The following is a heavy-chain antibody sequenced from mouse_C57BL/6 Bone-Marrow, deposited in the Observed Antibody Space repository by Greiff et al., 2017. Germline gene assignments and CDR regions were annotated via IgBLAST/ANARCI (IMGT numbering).Heavy chain of an antibody. Sequence: QVHVKQSGAELARPGASVKLSCKASGYTFTSYGISWVKQRTGQGLEWIGEIYPRSGNTYYNEKFKGKATLTADKSSSTAYMELRSLTSEDSAVYFCARAPYYYGSSFYYAMDYWGQGTSVTVSS. D-gene: IGHD1-1*01. V-gene: IGHV1-81*01. CDR2: IYPRSGNT. CDR1: GYTFTSYG. J-gene: IGHJ4*01. CDR3: ARAPYYYGSSFYYAMDY.